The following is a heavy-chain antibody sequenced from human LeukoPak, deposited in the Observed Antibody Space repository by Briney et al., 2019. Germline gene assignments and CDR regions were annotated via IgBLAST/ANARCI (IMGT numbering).Heavy chain of an antibody. J-gene: IGHJ4*02. CDR1: GGSISHGYW. Sequence: NPSETLSLTCGVSGGSISHGYWWGWVHQPPGKGLEWIGEIFHTGSTNYNPSLKSRVTISVDNSRNQFSLNVISVTAADTAVYYCVRCAAYCLDCWGQGTLVTVSS. CDR2: IFHTGST. D-gene: IGHD1-26*01. V-gene: IGHV4-4*02. CDR3: VRCAAYCLDC.